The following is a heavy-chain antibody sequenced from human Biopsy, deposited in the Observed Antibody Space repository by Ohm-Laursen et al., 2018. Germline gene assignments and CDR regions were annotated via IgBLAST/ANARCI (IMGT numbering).Heavy chain of an antibody. CDR3: ARATNSTGWPYYYFYGMDV. J-gene: IGHJ6*02. CDR2: IYYSGST. Sequence: TLSLTCTVSGDSISTYYWSWIRQPPGKGLEWVGYIYYSGSTNYNPSLKSRVTISVDTSKNQFSLRLNSVTAADTAVYYCARATNSTGWPYYYFYGMDVWGQGTTVTASS. V-gene: IGHV4-59*01. D-gene: IGHD2/OR15-2a*01. CDR1: GDSISTYY.